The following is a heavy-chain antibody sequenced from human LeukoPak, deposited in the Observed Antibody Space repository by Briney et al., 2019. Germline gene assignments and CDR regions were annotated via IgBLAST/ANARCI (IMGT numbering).Heavy chain of an antibody. CDR1: GFTFSSYA. V-gene: IGHV3-30*14. CDR3: VKGVYCSSTSCYDAPFFDY. J-gene: IGHJ4*02. CDR2: ISYDGSNK. D-gene: IGHD2-2*01. Sequence: GKSLRLSCAASGFTFSSYAMHWVRQAPGKGLEWVAVISYDGSNKYYADSVKGRFTISRDNSKNTLYLPMSSLRAEDTAVYYCVKGVYCSSTSCYDAPFFDYWGQGTLVTVSS.